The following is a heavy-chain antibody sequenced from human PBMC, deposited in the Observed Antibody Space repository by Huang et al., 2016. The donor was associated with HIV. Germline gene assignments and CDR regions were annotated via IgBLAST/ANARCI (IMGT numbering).Heavy chain of an antibody. J-gene: IGHJ4*02. Sequence: QVQLVESGGGVVQPGGSLSLSCTSSGFTFGSFGMHWVRQAPGKGLECVAFIRYDGIKYYYADSLRGRFTISRDNSKDTLYLQMNRLRPDDSAVYYCAKDLTYTFGRHFDYWGRGTLFTVSS. D-gene: IGHD3-3*01. CDR3: AKDLTYTFGRHFDY. CDR2: IRYDGIKY. CDR1: GFTFGSFG. V-gene: IGHV3-30*02.